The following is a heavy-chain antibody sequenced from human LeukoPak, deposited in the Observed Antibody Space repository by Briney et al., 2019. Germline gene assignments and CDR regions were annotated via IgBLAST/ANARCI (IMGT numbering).Heavy chain of an antibody. CDR3: ARVDLYCSSTSCYSFDY. Sequence: GESLQISCKGSGYSFTSYWIAWVRQMPGEGLEWMGIIYPGDSDTRYSPSFQGQVTISGDKSISTVYLQWSSLKASDTAMYYCARVDLYCSSTSCYSFDYWGQGTLVTVSS. CDR1: GYSFTSYW. V-gene: IGHV5-51*01. J-gene: IGHJ4*02. CDR2: IYPGDSDT. D-gene: IGHD2-2*01.